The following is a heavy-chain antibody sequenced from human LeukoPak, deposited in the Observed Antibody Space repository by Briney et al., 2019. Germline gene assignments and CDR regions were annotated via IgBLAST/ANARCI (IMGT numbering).Heavy chain of an antibody. CDR1: GFTFDDYA. V-gene: IGHV3-9*01. J-gene: IGHJ4*02. CDR2: ISWNSGSI. CDR3: AKDRRRYSSGWYDFDY. Sequence: GGSLRLSCAASGFTFDDYAMHWVRQAPGKGLEWVSGISWNSGSIGYADSVKGRFTISRDNAKNSLYLQMSSLRAEDTALYYCAKDRRRYSSGWYDFDYWGQGTLVTVSS. D-gene: IGHD6-19*01.